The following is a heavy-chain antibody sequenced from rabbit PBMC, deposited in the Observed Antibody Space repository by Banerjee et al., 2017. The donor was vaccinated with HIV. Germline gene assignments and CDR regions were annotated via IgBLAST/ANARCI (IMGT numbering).Heavy chain of an antibody. V-gene: IGHV1S40*01. CDR3: ARQRPYAISGDFDF. CDR1: GFSFSSSYW. D-gene: IGHD1-1*01. CDR2: IDGANSGGT. J-gene: IGHJ4*01. Sequence: QSLEESGGDLVKPGASLTLTCTASGFSFSSSYWICWVRQAPGKGLEWIACIDGANSGGTYYASWAKGRFTISKTSSTTVTLQMTSLTAADTATYFCARQRPYAISGDFDFWGPGTLVTVS.